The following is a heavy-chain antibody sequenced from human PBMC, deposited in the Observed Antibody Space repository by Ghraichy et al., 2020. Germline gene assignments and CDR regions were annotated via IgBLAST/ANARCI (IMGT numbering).Heavy chain of an antibody. CDR3: ARGQPLVQGVTAFDY. CDR2: INHSGST. J-gene: IGHJ4*02. D-gene: IGHD3-10*01. Sequence: SETLSLTCAVYGGSFSGYYWSWIRQPPGKGLEWIGEINHSGSTNYNPSLKSRVTISVDTSKNQFSLKLSSVTAADTAVYYCARGQPLVQGVTAFDYWGQGTLVTVSS. V-gene: IGHV4-34*01. CDR1: GGSFSGYY.